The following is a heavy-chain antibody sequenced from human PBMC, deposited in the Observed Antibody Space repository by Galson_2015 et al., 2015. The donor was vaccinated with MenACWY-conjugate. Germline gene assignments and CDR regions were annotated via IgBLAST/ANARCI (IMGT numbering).Heavy chain of an antibody. J-gene: IGHJ3*02. CDR1: GFTFSDHY. CDR3: AKDEGESSSWYIGGAFDI. Sequence: SLRLSCAASGFTFSDHYMDWVRQAPGKGLEWVGRSRNRANSYTTEYAASVKGRFTVSRDDSENSLYLQMNSLKTEDTAVYYCAKDEGESSSWYIGGAFDIWGQGTMVTVSS. D-gene: IGHD6-13*01. V-gene: IGHV3-72*01. CDR2: SRNRANSYTT.